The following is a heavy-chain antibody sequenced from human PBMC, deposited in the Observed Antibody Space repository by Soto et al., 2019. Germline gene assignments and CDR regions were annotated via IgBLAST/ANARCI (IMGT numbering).Heavy chain of an antibody. Sequence: QVQLQQWGAGLLKPSETLSLTCAVYGGSFSGYYWSWIRQPPGKGLEWIGEISHGGSTNYNPSLTSRVTISRDTSKNQFSLKLSSVTAADTAVYYCARLRFGDTTLGNWFDPWGQGTLVTVSS. CDR1: GGSFSGYY. D-gene: IGHD3-10*01. V-gene: IGHV4-34*01. CDR3: ARLRFGDTTLGNWFDP. J-gene: IGHJ5*02. CDR2: ISHGGST.